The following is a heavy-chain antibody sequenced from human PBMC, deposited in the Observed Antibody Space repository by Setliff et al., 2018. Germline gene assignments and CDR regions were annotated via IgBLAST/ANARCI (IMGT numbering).Heavy chain of an antibody. D-gene: IGHD2-15*01. CDR1: GYTFTTYT. V-gene: IGHV7-4-1*02. Sequence: ASVKVSCKASGYTFTTYTMNWVRQAPGQGLEWMGWINTNTGNPTYAQGFTGRFVFSLDTSVSTAYLQISSLKAEDTAVYYCARDNRGYAWDYYYYMDVWGKGTTVTVSS. J-gene: IGHJ6*03. CDR2: INTNTGNP. CDR3: ARDNRGYAWDYYYYMDV.